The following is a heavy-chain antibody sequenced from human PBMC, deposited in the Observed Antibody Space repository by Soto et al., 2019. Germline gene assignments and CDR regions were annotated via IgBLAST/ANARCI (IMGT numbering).Heavy chain of an antibody. CDR2: ISSSSSYI. CDR1: GFTFSSYS. D-gene: IGHD2-2*01. J-gene: IGHJ4*02. Sequence: VQLVESGGGLVKPVGSLRLSCAASGFTFSSYSMNWVRQAPGKGLEWVSSISSSSSYIYYADSVKGRFTISRDNAKNPRYLQMNSLRAENTAVYYCARGPGYCSSTNCPGLTFYWGQETLVTASS. V-gene: IGHV3-21*01. CDR3: ARGPGYCSSTNCPGLTFY.